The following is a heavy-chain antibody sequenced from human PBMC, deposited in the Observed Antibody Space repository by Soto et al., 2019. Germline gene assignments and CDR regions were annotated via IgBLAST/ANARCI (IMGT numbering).Heavy chain of an antibody. D-gene: IGHD3-9*01. J-gene: IGHJ6*02. CDR2: ITPVFGTP. V-gene: IGHV1-69*01. CDR3: ARGGLVITDFYYGLDV. Sequence: QVHLVQSGAEVKKPGSSVKVSCKISGGTFRTTAISWVRQAPGQGLEWMGEITPVFGTPDYAQKFQGRITNTADESTSTVYMDLSSLRSEDTAVYYCARGGLVITDFYYGLDVWGQGTTVTVSS. CDR1: GGTFRTTA.